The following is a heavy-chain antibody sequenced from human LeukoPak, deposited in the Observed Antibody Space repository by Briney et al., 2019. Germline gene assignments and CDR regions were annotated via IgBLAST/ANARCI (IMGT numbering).Heavy chain of an antibody. Sequence: GGSLRLSWAASGFTSSSYAMSWVRQAPGKGLEWVSAISGSGGSTYYADSVKGRFTISRDNSKNTLYLQMNSLRAEDTAVYYCAKGSSSAHQLRFLEWLLYVDGMDVWGQGTTVTVSS. J-gene: IGHJ6*02. V-gene: IGHV3-23*01. CDR1: GFTSSSYA. D-gene: IGHD3-3*01. CDR3: AKGSSSAHQLRFLEWLLYVDGMDV. CDR2: ISGSGGST.